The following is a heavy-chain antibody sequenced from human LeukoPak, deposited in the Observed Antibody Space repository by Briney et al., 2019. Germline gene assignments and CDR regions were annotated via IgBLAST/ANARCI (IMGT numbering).Heavy chain of an antibody. J-gene: IGHJ4*02. CDR1: GFTFSSYW. D-gene: IGHD3-3*01. CDR3: ARGGYDFWSGYYGSPGRLWAQKYYFDY. Sequence: GGSLRLSCAASGFTFSSYWMSWVRQAPGKGLEWVANINKDGGEKYYVDSVKGRFTISRDNAKNSLYLQMNSLRAEDTAVYYCARGGYDFWSGYYGSPGRLWAQKYYFDYWGQGTLVTVSS. CDR2: INKDGGEK. V-gene: IGHV3-7*01.